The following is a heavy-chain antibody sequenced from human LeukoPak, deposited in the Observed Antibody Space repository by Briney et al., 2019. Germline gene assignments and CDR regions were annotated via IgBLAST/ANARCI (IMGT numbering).Heavy chain of an antibody. D-gene: IGHD3-16*01. CDR3: ARERGGHYFDY. J-gene: IGHJ4*02. Sequence: GASVKVSCKASGYTFTSYYIHWVRQAPGQGLEWMGVINPSGGSPNYARKFQGRVTMTRDTSTSTVYMELSSLRSEDTAVYYCARERGGHYFDYWGQGTLVTVSS. CDR1: GYTFTSYY. V-gene: IGHV1-46*01. CDR2: INPSGGSP.